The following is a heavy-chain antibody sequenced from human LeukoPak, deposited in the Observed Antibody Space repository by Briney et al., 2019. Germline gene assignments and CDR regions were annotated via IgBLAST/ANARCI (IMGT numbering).Heavy chain of an antibody. CDR1: GGSVSSGSYY. CDR2: IYYSGST. Sequence: SETLSLTCTVSGGSVSSGSYYWSWIRQPPGKGLEWIGYIYYSGSTNYNPSLKSRVTISVDTSKNQFSLKLSSVTAADTAVYYCARAPVEADYAFDIWGQGTMVTVSS. J-gene: IGHJ3*02. V-gene: IGHV4-61*01. CDR3: ARAPVEADYAFDI.